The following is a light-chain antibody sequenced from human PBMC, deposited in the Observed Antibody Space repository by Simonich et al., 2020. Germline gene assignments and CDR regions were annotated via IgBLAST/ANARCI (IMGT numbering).Light chain of an antibody. J-gene: IGLJ3*02. Sequence: QTVVTQAPSFSVSPGGPVTFTWGLSSGPVSTSSYPSWYQHTPGQAPRTLIDSTNPRSSGGPDRFSGSILGNKAALTITGAQADDESDYYCVLYMGSGIWVFGGGTKLTVL. CDR2: STN. CDR3: VLYMGSGIWV. V-gene: IGLV8-61*01. CDR1: SGPVSTSSY.